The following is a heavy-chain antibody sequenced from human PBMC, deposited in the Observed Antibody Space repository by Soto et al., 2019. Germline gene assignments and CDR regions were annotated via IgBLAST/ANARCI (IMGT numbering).Heavy chain of an antibody. J-gene: IGHJ4*02. D-gene: IGHD5-18*01. CDR1: GGSISSSSYY. CDR3: ARKKVDKALVIATYYFDY. V-gene: IGHV4-39*01. CDR2: IYYSGST. Sequence: SETLSLTCTVSGGSISSSSYYWGWIRQPPGKGLEWIGSIYYSGSTYYNPSLKSRVTISVDTSKNQFSLKLSSVTAADTAVYYSARKKVDKALVIATYYFDYWGQGTLVTVSS.